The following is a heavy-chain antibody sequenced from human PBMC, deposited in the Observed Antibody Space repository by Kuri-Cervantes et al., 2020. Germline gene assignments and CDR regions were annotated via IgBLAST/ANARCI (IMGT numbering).Heavy chain of an antibody. J-gene: IGHJ6*03. V-gene: IGHV3-7*01. CDR2: IKQDGSEQ. Sequence: GESLKISCAASGFTFSSYWMSWVRQAPGKGLEWVANIKQDGSEQNYVDSVKGRFTISRDNAKNSLYLEMSSLRAEDTAVYYCARESVAAGSGYYYMDVWGKGTTVTVSS. CDR3: ARESVAAGSGYYYMDV. CDR1: GFTFSSYW. D-gene: IGHD6-13*01.